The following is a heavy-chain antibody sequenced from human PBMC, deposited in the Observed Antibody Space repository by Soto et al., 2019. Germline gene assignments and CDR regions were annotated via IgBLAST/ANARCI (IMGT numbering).Heavy chain of an antibody. D-gene: IGHD2-15*01. CDR2: ISGSGGST. V-gene: IGHV3-23*01. CDR3: AKVLPPIIEVAAPYYYVMDV. Sequence: GGSLRLSCAASGFTVSSNYMSWVRQAPGKGLEWVSAISGSGGSTYYADSVKGRFTISRDNSKNTLYLQMNSLRAEDTAVYYYAKVLPPIIEVAAPYYYVMDVWGKGTTVPVSS. J-gene: IGHJ6*04. CDR1: GFTVSSNY.